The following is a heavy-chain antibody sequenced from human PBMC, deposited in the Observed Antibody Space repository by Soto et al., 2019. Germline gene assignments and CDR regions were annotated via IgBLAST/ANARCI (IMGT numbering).Heavy chain of an antibody. D-gene: IGHD1-7*01. J-gene: IGHJ6*02. Sequence: AGGSLRLSCVASGFTFSTHAMSWVRQVPGKGLEWVSTFSGSGGNRYERESVKGLFAISRDDRKNTMYLDMNSLRVEDTAVYYCAKDPPWTVGTLAMDVWGQGTTVTVSS. CDR2: FSGSGGNR. V-gene: IGHV3-23*01. CDR3: AKDPPWTVGTLAMDV. CDR1: GFTFSTHA.